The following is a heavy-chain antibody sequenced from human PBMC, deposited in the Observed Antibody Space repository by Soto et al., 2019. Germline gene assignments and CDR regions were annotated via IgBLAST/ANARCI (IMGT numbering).Heavy chain of an antibody. J-gene: IGHJ4*02. D-gene: IGHD6-13*01. CDR3: ARDPAAAGSH. CDR2: IIPIFGTT. CDR1: GGTFSSYA. V-gene: IGHV1-69*06. Sequence: SVKVSCKASGGTFSSYAISWVRQAPGQGLEWMGGIIPIFGTTNYAQKLQGRVTMTADKSTSTAYMELRSLRSDDTAVYYCARDPAAAGSHWGQGTLVTVSS.